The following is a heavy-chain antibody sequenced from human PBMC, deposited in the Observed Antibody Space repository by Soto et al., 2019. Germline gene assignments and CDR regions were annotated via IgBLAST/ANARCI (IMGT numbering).Heavy chain of an antibody. D-gene: IGHD2-2*01. CDR3: ARAVVVVPAASYDAFDI. CDR1: GYTFTSYG. CDR2: ISAYNGNT. J-gene: IGHJ3*02. Sequence: GASVKVSCKASGYTFTSYGISRVRQAPGQGLEWMGWISAYNGNTNYAQKLQGRVTMTTDTSTSTAYMELSSLRSEDTAVYYCARAVVVVPAASYDAFDIWGQGTMVTVSS. V-gene: IGHV1-18*01.